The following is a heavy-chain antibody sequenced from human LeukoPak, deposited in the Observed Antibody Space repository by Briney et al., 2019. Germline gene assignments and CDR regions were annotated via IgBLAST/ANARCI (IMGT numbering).Heavy chain of an antibody. Sequence: GGSLRLSCAASGFTFSAYSMNWVRQAPGKGLEWVSSISSSSNYKYFGDSVKGRFTISRDNAKNSLYLQMNSLRAEDTALYYCARGLRGYSYDLYDYWGLGTLVTVSS. CDR3: ARGLRGYSYDLYDY. CDR2: ISSSSNYK. D-gene: IGHD5-18*01. CDR1: GFTFSAYS. V-gene: IGHV3-21*04. J-gene: IGHJ4*02.